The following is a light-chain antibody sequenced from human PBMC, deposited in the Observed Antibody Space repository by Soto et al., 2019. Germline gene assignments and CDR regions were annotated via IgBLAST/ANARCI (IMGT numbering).Light chain of an antibody. Sequence: EIVLTQDPGTLSLSPGERATLSCRASHTISSSYLAWYQQKPGQAPRLLMYGISRRATGIPDRFSGSGSGTDFTLTITRLEPEDVAVYYCQQYVTSSPRTFGQGTKVEIK. CDR3: QQYVTSSPRT. J-gene: IGKJ1*01. CDR2: GIS. V-gene: IGKV3-20*01. CDR1: HTISSSY.